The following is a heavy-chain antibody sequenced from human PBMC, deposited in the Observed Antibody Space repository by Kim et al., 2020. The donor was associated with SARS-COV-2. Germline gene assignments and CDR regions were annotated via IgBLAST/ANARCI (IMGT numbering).Heavy chain of an antibody. V-gene: IGHV1-69*06. CDR2: IIPNFGTA. CDR1: GDTFSSYA. CDR3: ARDRRIWYYGSGSYPEYGWMDP. D-gene: IGHD3-10*01. Sequence: SVKVSCKASGDTFSSYAISWVRQAPGQGLEWMGGIIPNFGTANYAQKFQGRVTITADTSTSTAYMELSSLRSEDTAVYYCARDRRIWYYGSGSYPEYGWMDPWGQGTMVTVSS. J-gene: IGHJ5*02.